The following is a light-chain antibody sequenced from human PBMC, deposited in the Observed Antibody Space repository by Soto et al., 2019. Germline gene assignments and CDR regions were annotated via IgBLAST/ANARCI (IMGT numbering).Light chain of an antibody. J-gene: IGKJ2*01. CDR3: QHYKTWPPYT. V-gene: IGKV1-9*01. CDR2: AAS. CDR1: QDISSY. Sequence: DIPLTQSPSFLSASVGDRVTITCRASQDISSYLAWYQQKPGKAPKVLIFAASTLQSGVPSTFSGSGSGTEFTLTISSLQPEDFATYYCQHYKTWPPYTFGQGTKLEIK.